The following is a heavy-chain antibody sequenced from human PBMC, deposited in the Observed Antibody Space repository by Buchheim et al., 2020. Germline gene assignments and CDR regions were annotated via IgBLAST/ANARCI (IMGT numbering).Heavy chain of an antibody. CDR2: IKKDGSEK. Sequence: EVQLVESGGGLVQPGGSLRLSCAASGFTFSGSWMDWVRQAPGKGLEWVANIKKDGSEKYYVDSVKGRFTISRDNTNNSLFLQINSLRAEDTAVYYCSRSLNYWGQGTL. CDR3: SRSLNY. CDR1: GFTFSGSW. J-gene: IGHJ4*02. V-gene: IGHV3-7*01.